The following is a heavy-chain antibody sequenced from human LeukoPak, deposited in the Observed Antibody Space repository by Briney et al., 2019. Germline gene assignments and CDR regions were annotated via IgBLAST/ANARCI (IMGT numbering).Heavy chain of an antibody. CDR3: AKWAKYSEVVPAARRCYYGMDV. J-gene: IGHJ6*02. CDR1: GFTFSSYA. Sequence: GGSLRLSCAASGFTFSSYAMSWVRQAPGKGLEWVSAISGSGGSTYYADSVKGRFTISRDDSKNTLYLQMNSLRAEDTAVYYCAKWAKYSEVVPAARRCYYGMDVWGQGTTVTVSS. V-gene: IGHV3-23*01. CDR2: ISGSGGST. D-gene: IGHD2-2*01.